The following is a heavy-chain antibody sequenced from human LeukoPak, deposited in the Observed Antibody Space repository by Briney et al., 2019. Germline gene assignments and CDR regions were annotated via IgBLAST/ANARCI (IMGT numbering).Heavy chain of an antibody. V-gene: IGHV4-59*12. CDR1: GDSINSYY. D-gene: IGHD5-18*01. CDR2: GHYTGST. CDR3: ARGGDTAMDNYWYFDL. J-gene: IGHJ2*01. Sequence: SETLSLTCTVSGDSINSYYWNWIRQPPGKGLEWIGYGHYTGSTYKNPSLNSRVAFSVDTSKNQFSLKLNSVTPEDTAVYYCARGGDTAMDNYWYFDLWGRGTLVTVSS.